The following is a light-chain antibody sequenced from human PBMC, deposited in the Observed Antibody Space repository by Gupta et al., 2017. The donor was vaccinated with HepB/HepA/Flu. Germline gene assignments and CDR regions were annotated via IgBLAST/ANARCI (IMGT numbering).Light chain of an antibody. CDR1: QSIANY. CDR2: TTS. Sequence: DIQMTQSPSSLSASVGDRVTITCRASQSIANYLNWYQQKPGKAPNLLIYTTSRLQSGVPSRFSGSGSGTNFTLTISRLQPEDFATYYCQQSDSAPQTFGQGTKVEIK. V-gene: IGKV1-39*01. CDR3: QQSDSAPQT. J-gene: IGKJ1*01.